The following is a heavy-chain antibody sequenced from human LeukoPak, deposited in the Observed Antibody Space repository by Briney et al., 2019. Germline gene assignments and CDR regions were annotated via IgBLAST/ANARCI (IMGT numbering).Heavy chain of an antibody. J-gene: IGHJ4*02. D-gene: IGHD6-13*01. CDR2: MNPNSGNT. CDR1: GYTFTSYD. CDR3: ARAASSSPQTYYFDY. V-gene: IGHV1-8*03. Sequence: GASVNVSCKASGYTFTSYDINWVRQAPGQGLEWMGWMNPNSGNTGYAQKFQGRVTITRNTSISTAYMELSSLRSEDTAVYYCARAASSSPQTYYFDYWGQGTLVTVSS.